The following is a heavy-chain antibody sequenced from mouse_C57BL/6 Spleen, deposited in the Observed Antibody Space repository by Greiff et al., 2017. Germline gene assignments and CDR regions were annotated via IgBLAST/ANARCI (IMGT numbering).Heavy chain of an antibody. J-gene: IGHJ4*01. CDR1: GFTFSDYY. D-gene: IGHD2-5*01. V-gene: IGHV5-16*01. CDR3: ARYSNYMFYAMDY. Sequence: EVKVVESEGGLVQPGSSMKLSCTASGFTFSDYYMAWVRQVPEKGLEWVANINYDGSSTYYLDSLMSRFIISRDNAKNILYLLMSSLKSEDTATYYCARYSNYMFYAMDYWGQGTSVTVSS. CDR2: INYDGSST.